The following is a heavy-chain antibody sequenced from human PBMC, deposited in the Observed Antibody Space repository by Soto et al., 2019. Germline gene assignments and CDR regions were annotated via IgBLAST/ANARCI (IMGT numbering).Heavy chain of an antibody. J-gene: IGHJ6*02. D-gene: IGHD2-15*01. CDR1: GYTFTSYD. V-gene: IGHV1-2*04. CDR3: ARGGIVSEDYYYYGMDV. CDR2: INPNSGGT. Sequence: GASVKVSCKASGYTFTSYDINWVRQAPGQGLEWMGWINPNSGGTNYAQKFQGWVTMTRDTSISTAYMELSRLRSDDTAVYYCARGGIVSEDYYYYGMDVWGQGTTVTV.